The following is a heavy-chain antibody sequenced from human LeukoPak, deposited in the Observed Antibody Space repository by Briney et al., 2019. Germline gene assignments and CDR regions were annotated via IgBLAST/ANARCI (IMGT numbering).Heavy chain of an antibody. CDR1: GGSISSYY. D-gene: IGHD3-10*01. CDR3: ARLSSVVRGVISY. J-gene: IGHJ4*02. CDR2: INHSGST. Sequence: SETLSLTCTVPGGSISSYYWSWIRQPPGKGLEWIGEINHSGSTNYNPSLKSRVTISVDTSKNQFSLKLSSVTAADTAVYYCARLSSVVRGVISYWGQGTLVTVSS. V-gene: IGHV4-34*01.